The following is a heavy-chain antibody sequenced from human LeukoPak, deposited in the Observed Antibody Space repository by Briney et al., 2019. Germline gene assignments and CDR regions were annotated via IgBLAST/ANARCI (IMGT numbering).Heavy chain of an antibody. V-gene: IGHV4-30-4*01. CDR1: GGSISSGDYY. Sequence: SQTLSLTCTVSGGSISSGDYYSGWLRQPPGKGLEWIGYIYYSGSTYYNPSLKSRVTISVDTSKNQFSLKLSSVTAADTAVYYCASSPKSNNWFDPWGQGTLVTVSS. CDR2: IYYSGST. J-gene: IGHJ5*02. CDR3: ASSPKSNNWFDP.